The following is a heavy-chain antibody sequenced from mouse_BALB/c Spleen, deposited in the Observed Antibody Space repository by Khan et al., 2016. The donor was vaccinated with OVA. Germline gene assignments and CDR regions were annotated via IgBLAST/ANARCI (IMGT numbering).Heavy chain of an antibody. Sequence: EVQLQESGPELVKPGASVKISCKASGYTFTDYNMDWVKQSHGKSLEWIGYIYPNNGDTGYNQKFKTKATLTVDNYSTTAYMELRSLTSEDSAVYYCVSSGYGSFAYWGHGTLVTVSA. CDR3: VSSGYGSFAY. D-gene: IGHD1-2*01. CDR2: IYPNNGDT. J-gene: IGHJ3*01. V-gene: IGHV1S29*02. CDR1: GYTFTDYN.